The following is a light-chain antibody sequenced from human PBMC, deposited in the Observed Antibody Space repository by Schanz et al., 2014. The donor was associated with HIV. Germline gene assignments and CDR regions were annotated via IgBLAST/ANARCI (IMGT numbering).Light chain of an antibody. J-gene: IGKJ1*01. V-gene: IGKV1-13*02. CDR3: QQYNTYSPT. Sequence: AIQLTQSPSSLSASVGDRVTITCRASQGISSALAWYQQKPGKAPKLLIYRASDLEIGVPSRFSGGGAGTEFTLTINSLQPDDFATYCCQQYNTYSPTFGQGTKVEV. CDR1: QGISSA. CDR2: RAS.